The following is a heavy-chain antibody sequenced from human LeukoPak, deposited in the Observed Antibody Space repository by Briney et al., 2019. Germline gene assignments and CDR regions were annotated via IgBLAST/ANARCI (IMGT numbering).Heavy chain of an antibody. CDR1: GFTFSDHA. D-gene: IGHD1-26*01. J-gene: IGHJ4*02. Sequence: GGSLRLSWAASGFTFSDHAMDWVRQAPGKGLEWVGRIRNKANSYTTEYAASVQCRFTVSRDDSKNSLYLQTNSMKTEDTAVYYCTRLVGANDWGQGTLVTVSS. CDR2: IRNKANSYTT. CDR3: TRLVGAND. V-gene: IGHV3-72*01.